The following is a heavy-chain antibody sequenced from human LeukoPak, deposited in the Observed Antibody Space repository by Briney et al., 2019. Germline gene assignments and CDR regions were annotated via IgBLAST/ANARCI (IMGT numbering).Heavy chain of an antibody. CDR3: ARDSRILWFGESSLGNWFDP. J-gene: IGHJ5*02. CDR2: ISYDGSNK. V-gene: IGHV3-30*04. CDR1: GFTFSSYA. D-gene: IGHD3-10*01. Sequence: GGSLRLSCAASGFTFSSYAMHWVRQAPGKGLEGVAVISYDGSNKYYADSVNGRVTISRDNSKNTLYLQMNSLRAQDTAVYYCARDSRILWFGESSLGNWFDPWGQGTLVTVSS.